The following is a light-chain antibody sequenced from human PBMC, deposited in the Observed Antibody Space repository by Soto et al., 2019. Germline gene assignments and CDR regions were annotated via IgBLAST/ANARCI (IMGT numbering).Light chain of an antibody. Sequence: DIQMTQSPSSLSASEGDRVTITCQSSHDVSRNLNWFQQKPGEAPQLLIYDASNLERGVPSRFSGSVSGTDFTLTISSLQPEDVATYYCQQYNSMLSFGGGPEVEI. CDR3: QQYNSMLS. J-gene: IGKJ4*01. CDR1: HDVSRN. V-gene: IGKV1-33*01. CDR2: DAS.